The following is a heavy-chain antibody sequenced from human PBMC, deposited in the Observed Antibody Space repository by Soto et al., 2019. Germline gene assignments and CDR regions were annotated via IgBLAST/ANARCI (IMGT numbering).Heavy chain of an antibody. CDR3: ARGRGGYTYGGLDY. V-gene: IGHV4-34*01. D-gene: IGHD5-18*01. CDR2: INHSGSA. CDR1: GGSFSDHN. Sequence: QVQLQQWGAGLLKPSETLSLSCAVYGGSFSDHNWVWIRQPPGGGLEWIGEINHSGSANHNPSLKSRITTSVDTSKNQFSLRLTSVTAADTAVYYCARGRGGYTYGGLDYWGQGIVVTVSS. J-gene: IGHJ4*02.